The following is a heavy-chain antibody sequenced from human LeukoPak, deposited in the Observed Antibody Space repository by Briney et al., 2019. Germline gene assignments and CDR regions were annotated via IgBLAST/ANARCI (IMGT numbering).Heavy chain of an antibody. V-gene: IGHV4-38-2*02. D-gene: IGHD6-13*01. Sequence: ESSETLSLTCTVSGYSISSGYYWGWIRQPPGKGLEWIGSIYHSGSTYYNPSLKSRVTISVDTSKNQFSLKLSSVTAADTAVYYCARQSAAALDYWGQGTLVTVSS. CDR1: GYSISSGYY. CDR2: IYHSGST. J-gene: IGHJ4*02. CDR3: ARQSAAALDY.